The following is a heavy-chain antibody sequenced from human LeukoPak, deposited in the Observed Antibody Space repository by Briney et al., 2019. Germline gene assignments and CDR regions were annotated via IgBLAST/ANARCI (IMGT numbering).Heavy chain of an antibody. Sequence: AGPKVAYHTQTLTMTCSFSGFSLSTSGVGVGWIRQPPGKALNWLGLIYWNDDNRYSPSLTNSPTITNDTSKNQVVLTMTNIAPVDTGTYYCARRCVYQWLRNIWFDPWGKGILVTVSS. CDR2: IYWNDDN. D-gene: IGHD6-19*01. J-gene: IGHJ5*02. V-gene: IGHV2-5*01. CDR3: ARRCVYQWLRNIWFDP. CDR1: GFSLSTSGVG.